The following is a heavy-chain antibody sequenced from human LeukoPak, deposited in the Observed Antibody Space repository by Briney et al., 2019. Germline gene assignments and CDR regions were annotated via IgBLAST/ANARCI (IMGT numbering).Heavy chain of an antibody. CDR3: ARGGRYCSGGSCYSYNWFDP. J-gene: IGHJ5*02. D-gene: IGHD2-15*01. CDR1: GFTFTSYD. Sequence: GASVKVSCKASGFTFTSYDINWVRQATGQGLEWMGWINAGNGNTKYSQKFQGRVTITRDTSASTAYMELSSLRSEDTAVYYCARGGRYCSGGSCYSYNWFDPWGQGTLVTVSS. V-gene: IGHV1-3*01. CDR2: INAGNGNT.